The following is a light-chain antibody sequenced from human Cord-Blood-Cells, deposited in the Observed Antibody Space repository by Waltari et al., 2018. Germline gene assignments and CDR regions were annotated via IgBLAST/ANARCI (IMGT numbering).Light chain of an antibody. V-gene: IGKV1-5*03. CDR1: QSISSW. CDR3: QQYNSYST. J-gene: IGKJ2*01. CDR2: KAS. Sequence: DIQMTQYTSTPYASVGDRVTITSRASQSISSWLAWYQQKPGKAPKLLIYKASSLESGVPSRFSGSGSGTEFTLTISSLQPDDFATYYFQQYNSYSTFGQGTKLEIK.